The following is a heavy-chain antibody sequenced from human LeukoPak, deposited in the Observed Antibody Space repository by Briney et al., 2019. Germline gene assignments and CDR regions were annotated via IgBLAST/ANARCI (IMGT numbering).Heavy chain of an antibody. Sequence: GGSLRLSCAASGFTFSTYAMSWVRQAPGKGLEWVSAISGSGGSTYYADSVKGRFTISRDNSKNTLYLQMNSLRAEDAAVYYCAKDSYYGYSNPGDVWGQGTTVTVSS. D-gene: IGHD3-10*01. CDR2: ISGSGGST. CDR3: AKDSYYGYSNPGDV. J-gene: IGHJ6*02. V-gene: IGHV3-23*01. CDR1: GFTFSTYA.